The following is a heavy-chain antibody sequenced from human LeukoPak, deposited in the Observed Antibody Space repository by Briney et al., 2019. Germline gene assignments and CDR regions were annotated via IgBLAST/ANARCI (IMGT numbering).Heavy chain of an antibody. CDR1: GGSISSYY. Sequence: SETLSLTCTVPGGSISSYYWSWIRQPPGKGLEWIGYIFSSGITNYNPSLKSRVTISVDTSKNQFSLNLSSVTAADTAVYYCARRTTGGNLDYWGQGTLVTVSS. CDR2: IFSSGIT. CDR3: ARRTTGGNLDY. D-gene: IGHD1-14*01. V-gene: IGHV4-4*09. J-gene: IGHJ4*02.